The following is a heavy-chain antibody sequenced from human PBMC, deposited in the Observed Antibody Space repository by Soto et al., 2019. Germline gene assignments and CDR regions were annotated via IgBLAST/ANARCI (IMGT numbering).Heavy chain of an antibody. Sequence: QVQLVESGGGVVQPGRSLRLSCAASGFTFSRYGMPWVRQAPGKGLEWVAVIWYDGSNKYYADSVKGRFTISRDNSKNTLNLQMNSPRDKDTAVYYCASEANIVATIWVYFDSWGQGTLVTVSS. CDR2: IWYDGSNK. D-gene: IGHD5-12*01. CDR1: GFTFSRYG. V-gene: IGHV3-33*01. J-gene: IGHJ4*02. CDR3: ASEANIVATIWVYFDS.